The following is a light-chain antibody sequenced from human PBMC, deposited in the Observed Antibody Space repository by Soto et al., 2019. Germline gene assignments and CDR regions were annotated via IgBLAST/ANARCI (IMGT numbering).Light chain of an antibody. Sequence: DIQMTQSPSSLSGSVGDRFTITCRASQSISSYLNWYQQKPGKAPKLLIYAASSLQSGVPSRFSGSGSGTDFTLTISSLQPEDFATYYCQQSYSTHRTFDQGTKVDIK. CDR1: QSISSY. J-gene: IGKJ1*01. CDR3: QQSYSTHRT. V-gene: IGKV1-39*01. CDR2: AAS.